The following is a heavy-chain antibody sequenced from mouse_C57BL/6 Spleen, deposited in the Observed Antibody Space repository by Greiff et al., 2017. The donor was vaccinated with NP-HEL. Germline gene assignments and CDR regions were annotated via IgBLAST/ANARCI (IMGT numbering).Heavy chain of an antibody. CDR1: GYTFTDYN. J-gene: IGHJ1*03. CDR3: ARYYYGLRYFDV. CDR2: INPNNGGT. D-gene: IGHD1-1*01. Sequence: EVQLQQSGPELVKPGASVKMSCKASGYTFTDYNMHWVKQSHGKSLEWIGYINPNNGGTSYNQKFKGKATLTVNKSSSTAYMELRSLTSEDSAVYYCARYYYGLRYFDVWGTGTTGTVSS. V-gene: IGHV1-22*01.